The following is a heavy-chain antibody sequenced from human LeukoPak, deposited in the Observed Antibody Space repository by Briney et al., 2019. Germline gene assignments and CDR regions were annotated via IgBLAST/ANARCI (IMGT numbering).Heavy chain of an antibody. D-gene: IGHD3-10*01. J-gene: IGHJ4*02. CDR3: AKDREFTMVRGALDY. Sequence: GGSLRLSCAASGFTFSSYSMNWVRQAPGKGLEWVSSISSSSSYIYYADSVKGRFTISRDNAKNSLYLQMNSLRAEDTALYYCAKDREFTMVRGALDYWGQGTLVTVSS. CDR1: GFTFSSYS. CDR2: ISSSSSYI. V-gene: IGHV3-21*04.